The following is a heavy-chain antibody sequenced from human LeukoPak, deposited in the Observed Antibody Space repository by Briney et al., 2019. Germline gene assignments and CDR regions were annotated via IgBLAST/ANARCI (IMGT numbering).Heavy chain of an antibody. D-gene: IGHD3-22*01. V-gene: IGHV7-4-1*02. CDR2: INTNTGNP. CDR3: ARGRHYDSSGYYRSGPYGMDV. Sequence: ASVKVSCKASGYTFTSYAMNWVRQAPGQGLEWMGWINTNTGNPTYAQGFTGRFVFSLDTSVSTAYLQISSLKAEDTAVYYCARGRHYDSSGYYRSGPYGMDVWGQGTTVTVSS. CDR1: GYTFTSYA. J-gene: IGHJ6*02.